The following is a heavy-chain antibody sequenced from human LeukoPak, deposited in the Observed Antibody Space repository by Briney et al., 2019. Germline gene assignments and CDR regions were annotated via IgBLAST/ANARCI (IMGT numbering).Heavy chain of an antibody. D-gene: IGHD6-13*01. CDR2: ISYDGSNK. Sequence: GGSLRLSCAASGFTFSSYAMHWVRQAPGKGLEWVAVISYDGSNKYYADSVKGRFPISRDNSKNTLYQQMNSLRAEDTAVYYCAKQVGYSSSSPFDYWGQGTLVTVSS. J-gene: IGHJ4*02. CDR3: AKQVGYSSSSPFDY. CDR1: GFTFSSYA. V-gene: IGHV3-30-3*02.